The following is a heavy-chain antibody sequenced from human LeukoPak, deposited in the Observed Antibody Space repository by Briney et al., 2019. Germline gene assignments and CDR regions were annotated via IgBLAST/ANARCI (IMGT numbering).Heavy chain of an antibody. Sequence: PSETLSLTCTVSGYSISSGYYWGWIRQPPGKGLEWIGSIYHSGSTYYNPSLKSRVTISVDTSKNQFSLKLSSVTAADTAVYFCARAPYAYDSSGAFDFWAQGTMITVSS. CDR1: GYSISSGYY. J-gene: IGHJ3*01. CDR2: IYHSGST. V-gene: IGHV4-38-2*02. CDR3: ARAPYAYDSSGAFDF. D-gene: IGHD3-22*01.